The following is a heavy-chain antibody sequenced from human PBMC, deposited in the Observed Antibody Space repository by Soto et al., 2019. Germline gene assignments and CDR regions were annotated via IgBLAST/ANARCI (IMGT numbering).Heavy chain of an antibody. J-gene: IGHJ6*02. V-gene: IGHV5-51*01. CDR2: IYPGDSDT. D-gene: IGHD2-2*01. Sequence: PGESLKISCKGSGYSFSRHWIGWVRQMPGKGLEWMGIIYPGDSDTRYSPSFEGQVTISADKSISTAYLQWSSLKASDTAMYYCARSLVVPASNYYYGMDVWGQGTTVTVS. CDR3: ARSLVVPASNYYYGMDV. CDR1: GYSFSRHW.